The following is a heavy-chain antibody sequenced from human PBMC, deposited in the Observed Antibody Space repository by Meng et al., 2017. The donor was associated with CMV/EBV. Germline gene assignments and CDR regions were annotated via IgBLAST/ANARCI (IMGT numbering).Heavy chain of an antibody. CDR1: GFTFSSYE. V-gene: IGHV3-48*03. J-gene: IGHJ4*02. Sequence: GGPLRLSCAASGFTFSSYEMNWVRQAPGKGLEWVSYISSSGSTIYYADSVKGRFTISRDNAKNSLYLQMNSLRAEDTAVYYCARGYCTNGVCYQRGGNDYWGQGTLVTVSS. CDR3: ARGYCTNGVCYQRGGNDY. D-gene: IGHD2-8*01. CDR2: ISSSGSTI.